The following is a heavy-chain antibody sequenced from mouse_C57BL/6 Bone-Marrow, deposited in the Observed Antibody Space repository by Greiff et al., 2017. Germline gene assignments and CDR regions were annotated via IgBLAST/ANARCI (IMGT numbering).Heavy chain of an antibody. CDR1: GFTFSSYG. CDR3: ARHFYNNGSSYYAMDY. CDR2: ISSGGSYT. Sequence: EVKVVESGGDLVKPGGSLKLSCAASGFTFSSYGMSWVRQTPDKRLEWVATISSGGSYTYYPDSVKGRFTISRNNAKNTLYLQMSSLKSADTAMYYCARHFYNNGSSYYAMDYWGQGTSVTVSS. J-gene: IGHJ4*01. D-gene: IGHD1-1*01. V-gene: IGHV5-6*01.